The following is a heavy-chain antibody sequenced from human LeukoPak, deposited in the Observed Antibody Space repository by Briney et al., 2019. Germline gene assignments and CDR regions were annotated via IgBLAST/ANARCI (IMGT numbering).Heavy chain of an antibody. CDR3: ATRDGYYYYGMDV. D-gene: IGHD5-24*01. V-gene: IGHV4-4*02. CDR1: GGSISSSNW. CDR2: IYHSGST. Sequence: SGTLSLTCAVSGGSISSSNWWSWVRQPPGKGLEWIGEIYHSGSTYYNPSLKSRVTISVDKSKNQFSLKLSSVTAADTAVYYCATRDGYYYYGMDVWGRGTTVTVSS. J-gene: IGHJ6*04.